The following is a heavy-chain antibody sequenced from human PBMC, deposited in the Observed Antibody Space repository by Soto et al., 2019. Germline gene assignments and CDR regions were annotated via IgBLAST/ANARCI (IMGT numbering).Heavy chain of an antibody. D-gene: IGHD6-13*01. CDR3: ARVEHSSSWYGNYYYYYMAV. CDR2: IIPILGIA. CDR1: GGTFSSYT. Sequence: GASVKVSCKASGGTFSSYTISWVRQAPGQGLEWMGRIIPILGIANYAQKFQGRVTITADKSTSTAYMELSSLRSEDTAVYYCARVEHSSSWYGNYYYYYMAVRGKGTTVTVSS. J-gene: IGHJ6*03. V-gene: IGHV1-69*02.